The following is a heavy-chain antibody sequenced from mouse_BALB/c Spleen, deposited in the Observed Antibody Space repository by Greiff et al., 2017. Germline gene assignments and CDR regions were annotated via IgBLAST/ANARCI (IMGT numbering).Heavy chain of an antibody. V-gene: IGHV14-3*02. CDR2: IVPANGNT. D-gene: IGHD6-1*01. J-gene: IGHJ2*01. Sequence: VQLKQSGAELVKPGASVKLSCTASGFNIKDTYMHWVKQRPEQGLEWIGRIVPANGNTKYDAKFQGKATITADTSSNTAYLQLSSLTSEDTAVYYCASGSPDYWGQGTTLTVSA. CDR1: GFNIKDTY. CDR3: ASGSPDY.